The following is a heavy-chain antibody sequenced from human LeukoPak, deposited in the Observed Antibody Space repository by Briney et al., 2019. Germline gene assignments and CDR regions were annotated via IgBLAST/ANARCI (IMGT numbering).Heavy chain of an antibody. Sequence: GRSLRLSCAASGFTFSSYGMHWVRQAPGKGLEWLAVISYDGSERNYADSVKGRFFISRDNSKNTLDLQMNSLRAEDTAAYYCAKAGYSSSWYLVNSLDIWGQGTMVTVS. V-gene: IGHV3-30*18. J-gene: IGHJ3*02. CDR1: GFTFSSYG. CDR3: AKAGYSSSWYLVNSLDI. CDR2: ISYDGSER. D-gene: IGHD6-13*01.